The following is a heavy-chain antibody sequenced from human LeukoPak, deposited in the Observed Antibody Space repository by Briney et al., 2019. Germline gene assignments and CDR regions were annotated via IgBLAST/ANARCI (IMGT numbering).Heavy chain of an antibody. V-gene: IGHV3-11*04. CDR2: ISSSGSTI. J-gene: IGHJ3*02. D-gene: IGHD2-2*02. CDR1: GFTFSDYY. CDR3: ASFSHLNCSSTSCYRWGAFDI. Sequence: GGSLRLSCAASGFTFSDYYMSWIRQAPGKGLEWVSYISSSGSTIYYADSVKGRFTISRDNAKNSLYLQMNSLRAEDTAVYYCASFSHLNCSSTSCYRWGAFDIWGQGTMVTVSS.